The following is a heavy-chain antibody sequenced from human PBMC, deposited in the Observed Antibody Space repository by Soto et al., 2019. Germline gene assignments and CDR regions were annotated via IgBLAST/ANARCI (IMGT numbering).Heavy chain of an antibody. J-gene: IGHJ5*02. CDR1: GFSLSTSGVG. CDR3: ALRGPHGSGSYLGWFDP. V-gene: IGHV2-5*02. CDR2: IYWDDDK. Sequence: GSGPTLVNPTQTLTLTCTFSGFSLSTSGVGVGWIRQPPGKALEWLALIYWDDDKRYSPSLKSRLTITKDTSKNQVVLTMTNMDPVDTATYYCALRGPHGSGSYLGWFDPWGQGTLVTVSS. D-gene: IGHD3-10*01.